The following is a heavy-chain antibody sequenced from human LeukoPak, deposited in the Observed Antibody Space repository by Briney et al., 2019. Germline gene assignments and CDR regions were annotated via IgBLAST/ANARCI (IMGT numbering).Heavy chain of an antibody. Sequence: ETLSLTCAVSGVSISSSNWWSWVRQAPGKGLEWVSVIYSDGSTYYADSVKGRLIISRDNSKNTLYLQMNNLRAEDTAVYYCARSGSGWFDYWGQGTLVTVSS. CDR2: IYSDGST. V-gene: IGHV3-53*01. CDR3: ARSGSGWFDY. D-gene: IGHD6-19*01. J-gene: IGHJ4*02. CDR1: GVSISSSNW.